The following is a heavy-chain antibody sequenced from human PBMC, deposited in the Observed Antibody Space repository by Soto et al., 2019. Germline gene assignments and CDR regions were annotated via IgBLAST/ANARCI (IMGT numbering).Heavy chain of an antibody. D-gene: IGHD2-15*01. V-gene: IGHV3-23*01. J-gene: IGHJ5*02. CDR1: GITFSSYA. CDR2: ISGSGGIT. CDR3: AKEVATTFGWFDP. Sequence: EVQLLESGGGLVQPGGSLRLSSAASGITFSSYAMNWVRQAPGKGLEWVSSISGSGGITHYADSVKGRFTISRDNSKNTLYLQMNTLRAEDTAIYYCAKEVATTFGWFDPWGQGTLVTVSS.